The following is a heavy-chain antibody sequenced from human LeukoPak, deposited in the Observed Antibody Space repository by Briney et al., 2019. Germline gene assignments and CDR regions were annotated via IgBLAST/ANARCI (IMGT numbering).Heavy chain of an antibody. CDR2: ISYDGSNK. D-gene: IGHD3-10*01. J-gene: IGHJ6*02. V-gene: IGHV3-30-3*01. CDR1: GFTFSSYA. CDR3: ARDHYYGSGSYYRPLYYYYYGMDV. Sequence: TGGSLRLSCAASGFTFSSYAMRWVGQAPGKGLEWVAVISYDGSNKYYADSVKGRFTISRDNSKNTLYLQMNSLRAEDTAVYYCARDHYYGSGSYYRPLYYYYYGMDVWGQGTTVTVSS.